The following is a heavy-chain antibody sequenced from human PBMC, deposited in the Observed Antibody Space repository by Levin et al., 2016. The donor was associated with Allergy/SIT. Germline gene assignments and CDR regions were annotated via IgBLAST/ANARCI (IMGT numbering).Heavy chain of an antibody. J-gene: IGHJ4*01. V-gene: IGHV3-53*01. Sequence: GGSLRLSCAASGFPVRTNYLSWVRQAPGKGLEWVSVLYSGGGTYYADSVKGRFTISRDGSKNTLYLQMDGLRVEDTAIYYCARVNGWLPDYWGHGTLVTVSS. D-gene: IGHD5-24*01. CDR2: LYSGGGT. CDR3: ARVNGWLPDY. CDR1: GFPVRTNY.